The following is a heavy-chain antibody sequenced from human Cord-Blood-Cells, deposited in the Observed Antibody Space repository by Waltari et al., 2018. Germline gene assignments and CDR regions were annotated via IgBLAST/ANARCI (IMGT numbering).Heavy chain of an antibody. CDR2: ISSSGSTI. CDR3: ASDTWYFYL. Sequence: EVQLVESGGGLVQPGGSLRLSCAASGFTFSSYEMNWVRQAPGKGLEWVSYISSSGSTICYADSVKGRFTLSRDNAKNSLYLQMNRLRAEDTAVYYCASDTWYFYLWGRGTLVTVSS. V-gene: IGHV3-48*03. CDR1: GFTFSSYE. J-gene: IGHJ2*01.